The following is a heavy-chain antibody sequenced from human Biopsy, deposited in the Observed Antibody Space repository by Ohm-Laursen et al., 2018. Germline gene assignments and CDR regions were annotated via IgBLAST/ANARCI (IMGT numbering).Heavy chain of an antibody. CDR2: IRDKANSYTT. J-gene: IGHJ5*01. Sequence: SLRLSCTASGFSFSDNYMDWVRQAPGKGLEWVGRIRDKANSYTTDYAASVKVRFTISRDDSTNSLYLQMNSLKTEDTALYYCARAGRYCSGGGCYSWFDSWGQGTLVTVSS. CDR3: ARAGRYCSGGGCYSWFDS. D-gene: IGHD2-15*01. V-gene: IGHV3-72*01. CDR1: GFSFSDNY.